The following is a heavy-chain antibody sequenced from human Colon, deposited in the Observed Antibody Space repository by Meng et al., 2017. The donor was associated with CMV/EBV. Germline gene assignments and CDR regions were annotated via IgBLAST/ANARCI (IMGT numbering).Heavy chain of an antibody. V-gene: IGHV3-7*02. CDR2: INPDGDQK. CDR3: TRGPY. Sequence: EVQLVESGGDLVQPRGSMRRSWAASELGFRVDWWGWVRKAPGKGVEWVAYINPDGDQKSHVDSVEGRFTISRDNAKNSLYLQMESLSAEDTAVYYCTRGPYWGQGTLVTVSS. CDR1: ELGFRVDW. J-gene: IGHJ4*02.